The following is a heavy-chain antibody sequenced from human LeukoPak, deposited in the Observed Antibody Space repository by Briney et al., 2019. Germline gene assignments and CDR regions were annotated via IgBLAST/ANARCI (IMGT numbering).Heavy chain of an antibody. Sequence: ASVKVSCKASGYTFTTYYMHWVRQAPGRGLEWMGIINPSAGSTSYAQKFQGRVTMTTDTSTGTVYMELSSLRSEDTAMYYCARRDSRGFSFDYWGQGTLVTVSS. V-gene: IGHV1-46*01. CDR3: ARRDSRGFSFDY. J-gene: IGHJ4*02. D-gene: IGHD3-22*01. CDR2: INPSAGST. CDR1: GYTFTTYY.